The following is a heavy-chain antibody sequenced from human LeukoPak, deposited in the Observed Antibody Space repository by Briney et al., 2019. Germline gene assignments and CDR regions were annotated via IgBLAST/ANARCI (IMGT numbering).Heavy chain of an antibody. CDR3: ARDLGVAALDN. J-gene: IGHJ4*02. CDR2: ISSSSSSI. CDR1: GFTFSSYS. Sequence: GGSLRLSCAASGFTFSSYSMNWVRQAPGKGLEWVSSISSSSSSIYYADSVKGRFTISRDNARNTLYLQMNSLRAEETAVYYCARDLGVAALDNWGQGTLVTVSS. V-gene: IGHV3-21*01. D-gene: IGHD6-19*01.